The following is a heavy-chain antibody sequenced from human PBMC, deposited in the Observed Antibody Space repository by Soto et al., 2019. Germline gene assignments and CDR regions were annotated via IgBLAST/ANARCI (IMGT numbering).Heavy chain of an antibody. J-gene: IGHJ2*01. D-gene: IGHD3-16*02. CDR3: AREGPFGGVIVPWYFDL. V-gene: IGHV1-3*05. CDR2: INAGNGNT. CDR1: GYTFTSYA. Sequence: QVQLVQSGAEEKKPGASVKVSCKASGYTFTSYAMHWVRQAPGQRLEWMGWINAGNGNTKYSQKFQGRVTITRDTSASTAYMELSSLRSEDTAVYYCAREGPFGGVIVPWYFDLWGRGTLVTVSS.